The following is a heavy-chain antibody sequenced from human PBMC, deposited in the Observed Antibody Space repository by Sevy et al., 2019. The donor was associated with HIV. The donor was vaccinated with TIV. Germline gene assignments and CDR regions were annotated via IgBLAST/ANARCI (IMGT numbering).Heavy chain of an antibody. V-gene: IGHV3-48*03. Sequence: GGSLRLSCAASRFTFNSYDMNWVRRAPGKGLEWISYISGSGNTIYYADSVKGRFTISRDNAKKSLSLQMNSLRAEDTAVYYCSRDLRLSGIYRSDYWGQGTLVTVSS. CDR1: RFTFNSYD. J-gene: IGHJ4*02. D-gene: IGHD1-26*01. CDR3: SRDLRLSGIYRSDY. CDR2: ISGSGNTI.